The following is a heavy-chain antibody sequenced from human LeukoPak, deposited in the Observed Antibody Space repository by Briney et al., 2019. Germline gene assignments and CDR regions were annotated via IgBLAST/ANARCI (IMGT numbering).Heavy chain of an antibody. CDR3: AKGDDRGYSGYDSPIDY. CDR1: GFTFSSYG. Sequence: GGSLRLSCVASGFTFSSYGMHWVRQAPGKGLEWVALISYDGSNKYYADSVKGRFTISRDNSKNTLYLQMDGLRAEDTAVFYCAKGDDRGYSGYDSPIDYWGQGTLVTVSS. J-gene: IGHJ4*02. V-gene: IGHV3-30*18. CDR2: ISYDGSNK. D-gene: IGHD5-12*01.